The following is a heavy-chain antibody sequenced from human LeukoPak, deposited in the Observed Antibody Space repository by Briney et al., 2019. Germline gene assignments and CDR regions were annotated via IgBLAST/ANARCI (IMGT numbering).Heavy chain of an antibody. CDR3: AKDLLLGSFGFNAFDT. CDR2: ISWKSGNI. D-gene: IGHD2-15*01. Sequence: PGRSLRLSCAASGFTFDDYAMHWVRQVPGEGLEWVSGISWKSGNIGYADSVKGRFTISRDNAKTSLYLQMNSLRADDMALYYCAKDLLLGSFGFNAFDTWGQGTMVTVSS. CDR1: GFTFDDYA. J-gene: IGHJ3*02. V-gene: IGHV3-9*03.